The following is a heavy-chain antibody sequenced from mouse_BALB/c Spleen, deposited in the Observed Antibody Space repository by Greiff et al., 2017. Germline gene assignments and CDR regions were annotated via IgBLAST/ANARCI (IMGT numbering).Heavy chain of an antibody. CDR3: ARQRGGGNYVFAY. CDR2: ISSGGSYT. CDR1: GFTFSSYG. Sequence: EVQLVESGGDLVKPGGSLKLSCAASGFTFSSYGMSWVRQTPDKRLEWVATISSGGSYTYYPDSVKGRFTISRDNAKNTLYLQRSSLKSEDTAMYYCARQRGGGNYVFAYWGQGTLVTVSA. J-gene: IGHJ3*01. V-gene: IGHV5-6*01. D-gene: IGHD2-1*01.